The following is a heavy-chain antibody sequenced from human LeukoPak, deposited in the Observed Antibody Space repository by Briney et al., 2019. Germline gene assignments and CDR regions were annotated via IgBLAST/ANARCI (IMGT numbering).Heavy chain of an antibody. J-gene: IGHJ4*02. V-gene: IGHV4-39*07. CDR2: IYYSGST. CDR1: GGSISSSSYY. D-gene: IGHD3-9*01. Sequence: SETLSLTCTVSGGSISSSSYYWGWIRQPPGKGLEWIGSIYYSGSTNYNPSLKSRVTISVDTSKNQFSLKLSSVTAADTAVYYCARVFRLYYDILTGYYDYWGQGTLVTVSS. CDR3: ARVFRLYYDILTGYYDY.